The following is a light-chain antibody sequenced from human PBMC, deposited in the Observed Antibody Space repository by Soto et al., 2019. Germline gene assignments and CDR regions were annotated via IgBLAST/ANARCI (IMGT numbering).Light chain of an antibody. J-gene: IGKJ2*01. CDR3: MQALQTPPFYT. Sequence: DIVMTQSPLSLPVTPGEPASISCRFSQSLLHSNGYNYLDWYLQKPGQSPQLLIYLGSNRASGVPDRFSGSGSGADFTLKNSRVEAEDVGVYDSMQALQTPPFYTFGQGTKLEIK. CDR1: QSLLHSNGYNY. V-gene: IGKV2-28*01. CDR2: LGS.